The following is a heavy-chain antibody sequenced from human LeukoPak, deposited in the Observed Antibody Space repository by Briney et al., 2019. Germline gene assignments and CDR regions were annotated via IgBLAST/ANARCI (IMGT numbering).Heavy chain of an antibody. V-gene: IGHV1-18*01. CDR2: ISAYNGNT. D-gene: IGHD3-22*01. CDR3: AKSSAMIVVGGFYYFDY. J-gene: IGHJ4*02. CDR1: GYTFTSYG. Sequence: GALVKVSCKASGYTFTSYGISWVRQAPGQGLEWMGWISAYNGNTNYAQKLQGRVTMTTDTSTSTAYMELRSLRSDDTAVYYCAKSSAMIVVGGFYYFDYWGQGTLVTVSS.